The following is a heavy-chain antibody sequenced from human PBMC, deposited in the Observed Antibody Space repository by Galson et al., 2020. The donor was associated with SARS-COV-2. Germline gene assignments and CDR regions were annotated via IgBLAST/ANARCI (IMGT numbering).Heavy chain of an antibody. J-gene: IGHJ6*03. V-gene: IGHV3-48*03. CDR2: ISSSGSTI. CDR3: ARKVWYYDSSGYYSGYMDV. D-gene: IGHD3-22*01. Sequence: GGSLRLSCAASGFTFSSYEMNWVRQAPGKGLEWVSYISSSGSTIYYADSVKGRFTISRDNAKNSLYLQMNSLRAEDTAVYYCARKVWYYDSSGYYSGYMDVWGKGTTVTVSS. CDR1: GFTFSSYE.